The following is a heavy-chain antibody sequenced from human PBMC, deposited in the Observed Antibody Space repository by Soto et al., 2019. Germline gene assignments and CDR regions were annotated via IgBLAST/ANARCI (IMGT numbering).Heavy chain of an antibody. CDR2: INHSGST. J-gene: IGHJ4*02. D-gene: IGHD4-17*01. CDR3: ARGRRTAVTIDY. CDR1: GGSFSGYY. V-gene: IGHV4-34*01. Sequence: QVQLQQWGAGLLKPSETLSLTCAVYGGSFSGYYWSWIRQPPGKGLEWIGEINHSGSTNYNPSFKSRVTISVDTSKNQFSLKLSSVTAADTAVYYCARGRRTAVTIDYWGQGTLVTVSS.